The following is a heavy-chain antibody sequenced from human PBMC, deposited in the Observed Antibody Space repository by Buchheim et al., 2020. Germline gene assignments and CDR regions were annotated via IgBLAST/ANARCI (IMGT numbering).Heavy chain of an antibody. CDR2: INPSAGSA. V-gene: IGHV1-46*01. Sequence: QVQLVQSGAEVKKPGASVKVSCKASGYTFTSYYLHWVRQAPGQGLEWMGIINPSAGSANYAQNFQGRVTMTRDTSTSRVYMELSSLTSEDTAVYYCARAASPFPDFDYWGQGTL. J-gene: IGHJ4*02. D-gene: IGHD2/OR15-2a*01. CDR3: ARAASPFPDFDY. CDR1: GYTFTSYY.